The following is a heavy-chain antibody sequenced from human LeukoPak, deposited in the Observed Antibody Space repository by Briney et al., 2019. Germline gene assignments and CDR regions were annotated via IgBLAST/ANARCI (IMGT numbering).Heavy chain of an antibody. V-gene: IGHV3-7*01. CDR1: GFTFSSYW. Sequence: GGSLRLSCAASGFTFSSYWMSWVRQAPGKGLEWVANIKQDGSEKYYVDSVKGRFTISRDNAKNSLYLQMNSLRAEDTAVYYCAREGSSSWPDAFDIWGQGTMVTVSS. CDR3: AREGSSSWPDAFDI. J-gene: IGHJ3*02. CDR2: IKQDGSEK. D-gene: IGHD6-13*01.